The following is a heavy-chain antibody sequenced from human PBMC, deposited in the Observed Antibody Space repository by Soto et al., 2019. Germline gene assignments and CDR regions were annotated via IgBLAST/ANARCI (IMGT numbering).Heavy chain of an antibody. D-gene: IGHD3-22*01. J-gene: IGHJ4*02. CDR2: IKSKTDGGAT. CDR3: TTNYYDSSGPLSFDY. V-gene: IGHV3-15*07. CDR1: GFTFSNAW. Sequence: PGGSLRLSCAASGFTFSNAWMNWVRQAPGKGLEWVGRIKSKTDGGATDYAAPVKGRFTISRDDSKNTLYLQMNSLKTEDSAVYYCTTNYYDSSGPLSFDYWGQGTLVTVSS.